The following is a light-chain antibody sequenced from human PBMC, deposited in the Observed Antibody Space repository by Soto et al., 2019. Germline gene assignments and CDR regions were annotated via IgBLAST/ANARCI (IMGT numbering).Light chain of an antibody. V-gene: IGKV3-15*01. J-gene: IGKJ1*01. CDR3: QRYDVWPTVT. Sequence: EVVVTQSPATLSVSRGERATLSCRASQRVSNRIAWYPQRPGQAPKPVVYGVSTRATDIPDRFSGSGSGTEFSLNISSLQSDDFAFYYLQRYDVWPTVTFGQGTKLEIK. CDR1: QRVSNR. CDR2: GVS.